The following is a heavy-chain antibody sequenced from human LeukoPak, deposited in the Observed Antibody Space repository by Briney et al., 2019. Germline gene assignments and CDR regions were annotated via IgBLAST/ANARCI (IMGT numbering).Heavy chain of an antibody. CDR1: GFTFSTYW. J-gene: IGHJ4*02. CDR2: IKRDGSEK. Sequence: PGGSLRLSCAASGFTFSTYWMNWVRQAPGKGLEWVAVIKRDGSEKYYVDSVKGRFITSRDNAKNSLYLQMNILRAEDTAVYYCAGGAGWLIDYWGQGILVTVSP. D-gene: IGHD6-19*01. CDR3: AGGAGWLIDY. V-gene: IGHV3-7*04.